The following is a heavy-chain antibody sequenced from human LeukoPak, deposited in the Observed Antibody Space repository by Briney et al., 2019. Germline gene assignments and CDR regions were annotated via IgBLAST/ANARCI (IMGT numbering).Heavy chain of an antibody. V-gene: IGHV3-23*01. J-gene: IGHJ4*02. CDR2: IVDSGDRA. CDR1: RFSFSNYA. Sequence: GGSLRLSCAASRFSFSNYAMSWVRQAPGKGLEWVSAIVDSGDRAYYADYVKGRLTISRDNSKNTLYLQMNGLRAEDTAVYYCAKDSRRVSGWYYFDYWGQGTLVTVSS. CDR3: AKDSRRVSGWYYFDY. D-gene: IGHD6-19*01.